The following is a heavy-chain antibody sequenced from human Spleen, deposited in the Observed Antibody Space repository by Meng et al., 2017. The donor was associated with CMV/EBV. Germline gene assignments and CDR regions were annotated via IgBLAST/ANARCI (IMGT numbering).Heavy chain of an antibody. CDR1: GFTFSTSW. CDR3: ARDVRLVGMGFVGDDY. V-gene: IGHV3-7*03. D-gene: IGHD2-21*01. Sequence: GGSLRLSCAASGFTFSTSWMSWVRQAPGKGLEWVANIREDGSSKYYADPVKGRFTISRDNAKNSLYLQMNSLRAEDTAVYYCARDVRLVGMGFVGDDYWGQGTLVTVSS. J-gene: IGHJ4*02. CDR2: IREDGSSK.